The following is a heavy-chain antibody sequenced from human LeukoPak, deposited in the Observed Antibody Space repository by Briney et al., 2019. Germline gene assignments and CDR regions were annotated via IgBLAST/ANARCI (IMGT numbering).Heavy chain of an antibody. CDR1: GYTFTSYD. J-gene: IGHJ4*02. CDR3: ARGVYVGAPFFDY. CDR2: MNPNSGNT. V-gene: IGHV1-8*01. D-gene: IGHD1-26*01. Sequence: ASVKVSCKASGYTFTSYDINWVRQATGQGLEWMGWMNPNSGNTGYAHKFQGRGTMTRNTSISTAYMELSSLRSEDTAVYYCARGVYVGAPFFDYWGQGTLVTVSS.